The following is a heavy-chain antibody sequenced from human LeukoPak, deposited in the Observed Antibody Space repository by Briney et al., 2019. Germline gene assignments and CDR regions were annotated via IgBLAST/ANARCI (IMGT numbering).Heavy chain of an antibody. Sequence: ETLSLTCTVSGGSLCSYYWSWVRQAPGKGLEWVADINKDGREKYYVDSVEGGFTIPRDNARNSVYLQMNSLRAEDTAVYYCARPVGNGYYYDWGQGTLVTVSS. D-gene: IGHD3-22*01. V-gene: IGHV3-7*01. CDR2: INKDGREK. CDR1: GGSLCSYY. J-gene: IGHJ4*02. CDR3: ARPVGNGYYYD.